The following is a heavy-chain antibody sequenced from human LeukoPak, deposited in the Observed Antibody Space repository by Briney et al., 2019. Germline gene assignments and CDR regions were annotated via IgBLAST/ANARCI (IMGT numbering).Heavy chain of an antibody. J-gene: IGHJ3*02. CDR1: GGSISGYY. CDR2: IYTSGST. V-gene: IGHV4-4*07. Sequence: PSETLSLTCTVSGGSISGYYWSWIRQPAGKGLEWIGRIYTSGSTNYNPSLKSRVTMSVDTSKNQFSLKLSSVTAADTAVYYCARGSGVPAAPNHDAFDIWGQGTMVTVSS. CDR3: ARGSGVPAAPNHDAFDI. D-gene: IGHD2-2*01.